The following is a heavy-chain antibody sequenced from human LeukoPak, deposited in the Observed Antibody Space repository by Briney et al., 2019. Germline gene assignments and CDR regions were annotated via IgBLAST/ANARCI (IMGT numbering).Heavy chain of an antibody. D-gene: IGHD6-13*01. V-gene: IGHV4-34*01. Sequence: KAGGSLRLSCAASGFTFSSYEMHWIRRPPGKGLEWIGEINHSGSTNYNPSLKSRVTISVDTSKNQFSLKLSSVTAADTAVYYCARGPQYSSSWYGRYYYYYMDVWGKGTTVTVSS. CDR2: INHSGST. CDR3: ARGPQYSSSWYGRYYYYYMDV. J-gene: IGHJ6*03. CDR1: GFTFSSYE.